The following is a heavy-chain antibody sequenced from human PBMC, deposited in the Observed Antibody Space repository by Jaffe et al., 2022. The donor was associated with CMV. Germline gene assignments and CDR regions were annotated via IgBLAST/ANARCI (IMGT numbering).Heavy chain of an antibody. CDR2: IGTVGNT. J-gene: IGHJ4*02. CDR1: GFTFSSYA. CDR3: ATYLYAQAGVIRKFDY. D-gene: IGHD2-8*01. V-gene: IGHV3-23*01. Sequence: EVQLLESGGGLVQPGGSLRLSCAASGFTFSSYAMSWVRQAPGKGLEWVSTIGTVGNTFYADSVRGRFTISRDNFKNTLYLQMNSLRGEDTAIYYCATYLYAQAGVIRKFDYWGQGSLVTVSS.